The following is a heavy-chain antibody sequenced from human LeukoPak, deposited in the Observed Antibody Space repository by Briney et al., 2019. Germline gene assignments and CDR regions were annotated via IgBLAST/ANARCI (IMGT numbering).Heavy chain of an antibody. V-gene: IGHV3-30-3*01. CDR1: GFTFSSYA. Sequence: GGSLRLSCAASGFTFSSYAMHWVRQAPGKGLEWVAVISYDGSNKYYTDSVKGRLTISRDHSQNTVSLQMNSLRAEDTAVYYCARVVLQMTAIGGGAFEIWGQGTMVTVSS. J-gene: IGHJ3*02. CDR3: ARVVLQMTAIGGGAFEI. D-gene: IGHD5-24*01. CDR2: ISYDGSNK.